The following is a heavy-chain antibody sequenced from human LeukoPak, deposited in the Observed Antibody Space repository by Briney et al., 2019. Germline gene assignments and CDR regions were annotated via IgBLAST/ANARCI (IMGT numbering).Heavy chain of an antibody. CDR1: GFTVSSNY. J-gene: IGHJ4*02. CDR2: IYSGGST. V-gene: IGHV3-66*02. CDR3: ARAQRRIAAMGIFDY. D-gene: IGHD6-13*01. Sequence: PGGSLRLSCAASGFTVSSNYMSWVRQAPGKGLGWVSVIYSGGSTYYADSVKGRFTISRDNSKNTLYLQMNSLRAEDTAVYYCARAQRRIAAMGIFDYWGQGTLVTVSS.